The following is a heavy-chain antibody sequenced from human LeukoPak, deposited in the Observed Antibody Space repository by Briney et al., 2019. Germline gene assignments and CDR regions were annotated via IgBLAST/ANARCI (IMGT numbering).Heavy chain of an antibody. CDR3: AKDIYYDILTGYVDY. J-gene: IGHJ4*02. V-gene: IGHV3-9*01. CDR1: GFTFDDYA. CDR2: ISWNSGSI. Sequence: PGRSLRLSCAASGFTFDDYAMHWVRQAPGKGLEWVSGISWNSGSIGYADSVKGRFAISRDNAKNSLYLQMNSLRAEDTALYYCAKDIYYDILTGYVDYWGQGTLVTVSS. D-gene: IGHD3-9*01.